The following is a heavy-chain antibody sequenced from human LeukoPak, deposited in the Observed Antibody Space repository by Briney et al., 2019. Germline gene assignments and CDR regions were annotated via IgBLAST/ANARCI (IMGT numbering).Heavy chain of an antibody. J-gene: IGHJ4*02. D-gene: IGHD3-16*02. CDR2: IYYSGST. CDR1: GGSISSGDSY. CDR3: ARHNNYDYIWGSYRPTGGFDY. Sequence: PSETLSHTCTVSGGSISSGDSYWTWIRQPPGKGLEWIGNIYYSGSTYYNPSLKSRVIISVDTSKNQFSLKLSSVTAADTALYYCARHNNYDYIWGSYRPTGGFDYWGQGTLVTVSS. V-gene: IGHV4-30-4*01.